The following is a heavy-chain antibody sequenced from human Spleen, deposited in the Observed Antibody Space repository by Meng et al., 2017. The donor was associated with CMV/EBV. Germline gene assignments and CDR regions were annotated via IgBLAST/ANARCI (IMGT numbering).Heavy chain of an antibody. Sequence: GESLKISCAASGFSFSTYSFHWVRQAPGKGLEWVALISYDGINKYYADSVKGRSTISRDNSKNTVFLQMVSLRTEDTAVYYCARDAGIQLWSSFDCWGQGTLVTVSS. J-gene: IGHJ4*02. CDR3: ARDAGIQLWSSFDC. CDR1: GFSFSTYS. CDR2: ISYDGINK. D-gene: IGHD5-18*01. V-gene: IGHV3-30-3*01.